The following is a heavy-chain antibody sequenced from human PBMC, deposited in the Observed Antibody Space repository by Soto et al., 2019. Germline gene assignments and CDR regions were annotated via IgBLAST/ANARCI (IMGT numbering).Heavy chain of an antibody. V-gene: IGHV1-46*03. Sequence: ASLKVSCKASGYTFTSYYMHWVRQAPGQGLEWMGIINPSGGSTSYAQKFQGRVTMTRDTSTSTVYMELSSLRSEDTAVYYCAREIGYCSSTSCYAVVDHYYYMDVWGKGTTVTVSS. CDR1: GYTFTSYY. J-gene: IGHJ6*03. CDR2: INPSGGST. CDR3: AREIGYCSSTSCYAVVDHYYYMDV. D-gene: IGHD2-2*01.